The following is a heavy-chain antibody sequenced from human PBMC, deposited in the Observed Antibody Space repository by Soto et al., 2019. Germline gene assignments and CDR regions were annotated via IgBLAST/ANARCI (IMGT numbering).Heavy chain of an antibody. V-gene: IGHV3-11*01. Sequence: QVQLVESGGGLVKPGGSLRLSCAASGFTFSDYYMSWIRQAPGKGLEWVSYISSSGSTIYYADSVKGRFTISRDNAKNSLYLQMNSLRAEDTAVYYCARDVLAEWLRFRVDYGMDVWGQGTTVTVSS. D-gene: IGHD5-12*01. CDR3: ARDVLAEWLRFRVDYGMDV. CDR2: ISSSGSTI. CDR1: GFTFSDYY. J-gene: IGHJ6*02.